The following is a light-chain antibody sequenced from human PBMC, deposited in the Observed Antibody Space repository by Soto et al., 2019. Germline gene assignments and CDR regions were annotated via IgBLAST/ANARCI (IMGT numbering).Light chain of an antibody. V-gene: IGKV3-20*01. CDR1: QSVSSSR. CDR2: GAL. J-gene: IGKJ1*01. Sequence: EIVLTQSPGTLSLSPGERATLSCRASQSVSSSRLAWCRQTPGQAPRLLIYGALSRETGIPDRFSGSGAGTEFTLTISSLQAEDVAVDYCQQYLHNTRTFGQGTKVDIK. CDR3: QQYLHNTRT.